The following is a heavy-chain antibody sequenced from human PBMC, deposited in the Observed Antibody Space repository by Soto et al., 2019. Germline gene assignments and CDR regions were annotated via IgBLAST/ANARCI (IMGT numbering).Heavy chain of an antibody. D-gene: IGHD4-17*01. CDR2: IYYSGST. J-gene: IGHJ6*02. CDR1: GGSISSGGYY. CDR3: ASNHYGDFEPYYYYGMDV. Sequence: SETLSLTCTVSGGSISSGGYYWSWIRQHPGKGLEWIGYIYYSGSTYYNPSLKSRVTISVDTSKNQFSLKLSSVTAADTAVYYCASNHYGDFEPYYYYGMDVWGQGTTVTVSS. V-gene: IGHV4-31*03.